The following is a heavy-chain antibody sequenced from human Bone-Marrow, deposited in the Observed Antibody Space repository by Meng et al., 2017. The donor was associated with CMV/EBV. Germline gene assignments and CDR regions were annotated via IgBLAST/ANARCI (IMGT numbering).Heavy chain of an antibody. CDR2: INPNSGGT. D-gene: IGHD3-10*01. CDR3: ARLFHTSLGTNYYYGMDV. CDR1: GYTFISYG. J-gene: IGHJ6*01. Sequence: ASVKVSCKTSGYTFISYGINWVRQAPGQGLEWMGWINPNSGGTNYAQKFQGRVTMTRDTSISTAYMELSRLRSDDTAVFFCARLFHTSLGTNYYYGMDVWGQGTTVTVFS. V-gene: IGHV1-2*02.